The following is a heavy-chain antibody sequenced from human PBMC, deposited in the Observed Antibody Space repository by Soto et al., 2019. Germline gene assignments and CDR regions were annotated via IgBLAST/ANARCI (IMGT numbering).Heavy chain of an antibody. J-gene: IGHJ4*02. CDR1: TGSITSGDYF. Sequence: SETLSLTCTVSTGSITSGDYFWGWIRQPPGKGLEFIGSMHSSGGTYYSPSLKSRVSISMDKSKNQFPLKLTSVTTADTAVYFCAGVVVGATRQTGSDHWGQGTLVTVSS. D-gene: IGHD2-15*01. CDR2: MHSSGGT. V-gene: IGHV4-39*01. CDR3: AGVVVGATRQTGSDH.